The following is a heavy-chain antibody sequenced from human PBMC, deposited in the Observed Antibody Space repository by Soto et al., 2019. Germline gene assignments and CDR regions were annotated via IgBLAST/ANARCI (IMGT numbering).Heavy chain of an antibody. CDR2: TYYRSKWYN. D-gene: IGHD6-19*01. CDR1: GDSVSSNSAA. J-gene: IGHJ6*02. Sequence: SQTFSLTCAISGDSVSSNSAAWNWIRQSPSRGLEWLGRTYYRSKWYNDHAVSVKSRITINPDTSKNQFSLQPNSVTPEDTAVYYCARDRQWLVDYYYGMDVWGQGTTVTVSS. V-gene: IGHV6-1*01. CDR3: ARDRQWLVDYYYGMDV.